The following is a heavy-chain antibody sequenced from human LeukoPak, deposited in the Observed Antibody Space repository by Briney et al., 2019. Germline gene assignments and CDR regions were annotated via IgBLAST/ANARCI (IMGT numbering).Heavy chain of an antibody. CDR1: GFTFSSYG. Sequence: GGSLRLSCAASGFTFSSYGMHWVRQAPGKGLEWVAVISYDGSNKYYADSVKGRFTISRDNSKNTLYLQMNSLRAEDTAVYYCARAISSSSWYYFDYWGQGTLVTVSS. CDR3: ARAISSSSWYYFDY. V-gene: IGHV3-30*03. J-gene: IGHJ4*02. CDR2: ISYDGSNK. D-gene: IGHD6-13*01.